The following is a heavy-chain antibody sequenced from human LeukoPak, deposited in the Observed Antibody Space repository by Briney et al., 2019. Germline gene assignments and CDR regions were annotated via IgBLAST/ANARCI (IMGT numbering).Heavy chain of an antibody. CDR2: INPNSGGT. CDR3: ARWKVVGATAWYDY. D-gene: IGHD1-26*01. V-gene: IGHV1-2*02. CDR1: GYTFTGYY. J-gene: IGHJ4*02. Sequence: ASVKVFCKASGYTFTGYYMHWVRQAPGQGLEWMGWINPNSGGTNYAQKFQGRVTMTRDTSISTAYMELSRLRSDDTAVYYCARWKVVGATAWYDYWGQGTLVTVSS.